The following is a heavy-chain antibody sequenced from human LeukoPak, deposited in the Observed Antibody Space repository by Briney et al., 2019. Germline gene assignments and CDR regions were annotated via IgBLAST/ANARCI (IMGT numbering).Heavy chain of an antibody. J-gene: IGHJ4*02. CDR2: IYSSGST. D-gene: IGHD1-26*01. V-gene: IGHV4-4*07. CDR1: GGSISSYK. Sequence: SETLSLTCTVSGGSISSYKWSWLRQPAGKGLEWIGRIYSSGSTNYNPSLKSRVAMSVDTSKNQFSLQLSSVTAADTAVYYCTRGIVGATAPDYWGQGTLGIVS. CDR3: TRGIVGATAPDY.